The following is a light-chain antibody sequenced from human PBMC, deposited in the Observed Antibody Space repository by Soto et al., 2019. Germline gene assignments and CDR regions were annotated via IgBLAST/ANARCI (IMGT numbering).Light chain of an antibody. J-gene: IGKJ2*01. CDR3: QQSYSTPRYT. CDR2: DAS. Sequence: DIQVTQSPSSLSASVGDRVTITCRASQSISTSLNWYQQKPGKAPKFLIYDASRLQSGVPSRFSGSGSGTDFTLTISSLQPEDFATYYCQQSYSTPRYTFGQGTKLEIK. V-gene: IGKV1-39*01. CDR1: QSISTS.